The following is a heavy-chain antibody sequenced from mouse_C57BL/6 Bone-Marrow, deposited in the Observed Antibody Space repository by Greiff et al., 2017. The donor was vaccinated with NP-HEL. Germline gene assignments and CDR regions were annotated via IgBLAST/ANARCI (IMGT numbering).Heavy chain of an antibody. CDR2: IRLKSDNYAT. V-gene: IGHV6-3*01. J-gene: IGHJ4*01. Sequence: EVQGVESGGGLVQPGGSMKLSCVASGFTFSNYWMNWVRQSPEKGLEWVAQIRLKSDNYATHYAESVKGRFTISRDDSKSSVYLQMNNLRAEDTGIYYCTALYGNYVYYAMDYWGQGTSVTVSS. CDR3: TALYGNYVYYAMDY. CDR1: GFTFSNYW. D-gene: IGHD2-1*01.